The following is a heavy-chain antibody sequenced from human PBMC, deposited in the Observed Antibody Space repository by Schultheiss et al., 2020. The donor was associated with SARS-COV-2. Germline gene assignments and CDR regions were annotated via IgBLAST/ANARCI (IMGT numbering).Heavy chain of an antibody. CDR2: ISDTT. J-gene: IGHJ2*01. CDR3: AHGVWSGYYTPRSDWYFDL. V-gene: IGHV3-13*04. CDR1: GFTFSSYD. D-gene: IGHD3-3*01. Sequence: GGSLRLSCAASGFTFSSYDMHWVRQATGKGLEWVSAISDTTYYADSVRGRFTISRDNSKNTLYLQMNSLRDEDTAVYYCAHGVWSGYYTPRSDWYFDLWGRGTLVTVSS.